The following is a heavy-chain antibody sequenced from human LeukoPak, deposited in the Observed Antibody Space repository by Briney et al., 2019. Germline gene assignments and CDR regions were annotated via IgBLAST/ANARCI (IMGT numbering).Heavy chain of an antibody. D-gene: IGHD2-15*01. J-gene: IGHJ4*02. CDR3: AKAPVTSCRGAFCHPFDY. Sequence: GGSLRLSCATSGFSFSSYAMSWVRQAPGKGLEWVSAMSSSDDGRYYAASVRGRFTISRDTSRSTLYLQMNSLRAEDAAVYYCAKAPVTSCRGAFCHPFDYWGQGTLVTVSS. CDR2: MSSSDDGR. V-gene: IGHV3-23*01. CDR1: GFSFSSYA.